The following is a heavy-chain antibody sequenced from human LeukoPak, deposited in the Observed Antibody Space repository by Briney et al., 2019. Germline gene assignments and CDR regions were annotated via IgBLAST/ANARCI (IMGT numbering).Heavy chain of an antibody. D-gene: IGHD6-19*01. V-gene: IGHV1-69*05. CDR2: IIPIFGTA. J-gene: IGHJ3*02. CDR3: ARTIAVAGTDAFDI. Sequence: SVKVSXKASGGTFSSYAISWVRQAPGQGLEWMGGIIPIFGTANYAQKFQARVTITTDESTSTAYMELSSLRSEDTAVYYCARTIAVAGTDAFDIWDQETMVTVSS. CDR1: GGTFSSYA.